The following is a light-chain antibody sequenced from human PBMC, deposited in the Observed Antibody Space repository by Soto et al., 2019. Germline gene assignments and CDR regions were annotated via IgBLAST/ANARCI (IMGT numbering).Light chain of an antibody. CDR3: CSYAGSYTYV. V-gene: IGLV2-11*01. Sequence: QSVLTQPRSVSGSPGQSVTISCTGTSSDVGGYNYVSWYQQHPGRAPKLMIYDVTNLPSGVPDRFSGSKSANTASLTISGLQAEDEADYYCCSYAGSYTYVFGTGTKLTVL. CDR1: SSDVGGYNY. CDR2: DVT. J-gene: IGLJ1*01.